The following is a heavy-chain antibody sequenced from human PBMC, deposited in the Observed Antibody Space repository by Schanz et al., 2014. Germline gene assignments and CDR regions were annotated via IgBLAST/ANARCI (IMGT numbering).Heavy chain of an antibody. J-gene: IGHJ4*02. V-gene: IGHV3-23*01. Sequence: DVQLLESGGGLVQPGESLRLSCAASGFTFTTYAMTWVRQAPGKGLEWVSNISPTGSSTYYADSVKGRFTISRDNSKNTLYLQMNSLRAEDAAIYFCAEDAAYYDSVIVPDHWGQGTLVTVSS. CDR3: AEDAAYYDSVIVPDH. CDR1: GFTFTTYA. D-gene: IGHD3-22*01. CDR2: ISPTGSST.